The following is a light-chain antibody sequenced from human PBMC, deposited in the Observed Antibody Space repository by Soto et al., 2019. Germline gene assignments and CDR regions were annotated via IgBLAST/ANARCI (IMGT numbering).Light chain of an antibody. Sequence: EIVLTQSQGTLSFSLGEISTLSFIASQSISINYLAWYQQKPGQATRLIIYGAYSRASGITDRFSGSGSGTDFTLTISRVEPEDFAVYYCKKFRSSQLNFGGGNKVDIK. CDR1: QSISINY. V-gene: IGKV3-20*01. J-gene: IGKJ4*01. CDR3: KKFRSSQLN. CDR2: GAY.